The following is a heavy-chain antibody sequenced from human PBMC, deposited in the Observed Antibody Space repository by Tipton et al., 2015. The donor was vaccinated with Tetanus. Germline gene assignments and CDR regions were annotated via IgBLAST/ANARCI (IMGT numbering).Heavy chain of an antibody. Sequence: TLSLTCTVSGGSLSRGGYYWTWIRQNPGKGLEWIGGIYFSGSTYYNPSLKSRVTISVDTSKNQFSLRLNSVTAADTAVYYCARDQARGARGWNYFDSWGQGTLVTVSS. V-gene: IGHV4-31*03. CDR3: ARDQARGARGWNYFDS. J-gene: IGHJ4*02. CDR1: GGSLSRGGYY. D-gene: IGHD6-6*01. CDR2: IYFSGST.